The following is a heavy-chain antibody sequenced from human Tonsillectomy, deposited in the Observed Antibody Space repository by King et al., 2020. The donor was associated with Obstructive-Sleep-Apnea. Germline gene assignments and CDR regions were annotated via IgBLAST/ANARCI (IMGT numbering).Heavy chain of an antibody. V-gene: IGHV4-39*01. CDR2: IYYTGTT. Sequence: LQLQESGPGLVKPSETLSLTCTISGASISHTGSYWAWIRQPPGKGLEWMGSIYYTGTTYDNPALKSRVAISVDTSKSQFSLRLNSVTAADTAVYYCARQPYYSASGTHYNVNGYFFVWGRGTLVTVSS. D-gene: IGHD3-10*01. J-gene: IGHJ2*01. CDR1: GASISHTGSY. CDR3: ARQPYYSASGTHYNVNGYFFV.